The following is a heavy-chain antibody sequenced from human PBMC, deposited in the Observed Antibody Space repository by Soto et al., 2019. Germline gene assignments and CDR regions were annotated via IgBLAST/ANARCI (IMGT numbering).Heavy chain of an antibody. CDR3: AHRFRYGSPFDY. Sequence: QITLKESGPTLVKPTQTLTLTCTFSGFSLSTSGVGVAWIRQPPGKALEWLALIFWDDDKRYSPSLKSRLTITKDTPKNQVVLTLTNVDPVDTATYFCAHRFRYGSPFDYWGQGTLVTVSS. J-gene: IGHJ4*02. D-gene: IGHD3-10*01. CDR1: GFSLSTSGVG. V-gene: IGHV2-5*02. CDR2: IFWDDDK.